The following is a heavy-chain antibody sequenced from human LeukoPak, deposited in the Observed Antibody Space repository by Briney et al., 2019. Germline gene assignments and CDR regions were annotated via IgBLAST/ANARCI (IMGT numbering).Heavy chain of an antibody. CDR1: GGSVSSGSYY. V-gene: IGHV4-61*03. J-gene: IGHJ4*02. Sequence: SETLSLTCTVSGGSVSSGSYYWSWIRQPPGKGLEWIGYIYYSGSTNYNPSLNSRVTISVDTSKNHFSLKLSSVSAADTAVYYCARDVVSGSYLHFDYWGQGTLVTVSS. CDR2: IYYSGST. CDR3: ARDVVSGSYLHFDY. D-gene: IGHD1-26*01.